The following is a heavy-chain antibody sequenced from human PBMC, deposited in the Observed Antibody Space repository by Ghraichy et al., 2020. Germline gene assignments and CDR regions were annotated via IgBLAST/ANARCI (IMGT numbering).Heavy chain of an antibody. J-gene: IGHJ4*02. CDR1: GFTFSSYA. V-gene: IGHV3-23*01. CDR3: AKCLEMATIRRPEFDY. Sequence: GESLNISCAASGFTFSSYAMSWVRQAPGKGLEWVSAISGSGGSTYYADSVKGRFTISRDNSKNTLYLQMNSLRAEDTAVYYCAKCLEMATIRRPEFDYWGQGTLVTVSS. CDR2: ISGSGGST. D-gene: IGHD5-24*01.